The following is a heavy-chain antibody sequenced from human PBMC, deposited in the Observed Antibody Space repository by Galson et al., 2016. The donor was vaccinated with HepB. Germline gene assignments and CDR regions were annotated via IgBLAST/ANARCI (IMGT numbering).Heavy chain of an antibody. CDR1: GYTSTTYY. V-gene: IGHV1-46*01. J-gene: IGHJ4*02. CDR3: ARERAATGYLDY. CDR2: INPGGGRV. D-gene: IGHD6-13*01. Sequence: SVKVSCKESGYTSTTYYIHWVRQAPGQGLVWMGVINPGGGRVLYAHDFQCRVTMTRDTSTTTVYMELNSLKSDDTAVYYCARERAATGYLDYWGQGTLVTVSS.